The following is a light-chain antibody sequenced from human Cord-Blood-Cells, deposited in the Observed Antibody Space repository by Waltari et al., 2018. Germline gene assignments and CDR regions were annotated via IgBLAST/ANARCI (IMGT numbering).Light chain of an antibody. CDR1: QRVSSN. Sequence: EIVMTQYPATLSVSQGERATLSCRASQRVSSNLAWYHQKPGQAPRLLIYDASNRATGIPARFSGSGSGTDFTLTISSLEPEDFAVYYCQQRSNWPLTFGGGTKVEIK. J-gene: IGKJ4*01. CDR3: QQRSNWPLT. CDR2: DAS. V-gene: IGKV3-11*01.